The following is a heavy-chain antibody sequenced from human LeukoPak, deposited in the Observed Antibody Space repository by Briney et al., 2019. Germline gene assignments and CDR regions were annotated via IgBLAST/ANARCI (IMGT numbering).Heavy chain of an antibody. J-gene: IGHJ4*02. CDR3: ARAKVGYSYGYAFDY. Sequence: GGSLRLSCAASGFTFSSYEMNWVRQAPGKGREWVSCISSSGSTIYYADSVKGRFTISRDNAKNSLYLQMNSLRAEDTAVYYCARAKVGYSYGYAFDYWGQGTLVTVSS. CDR1: GFTFSSYE. D-gene: IGHD5-18*01. V-gene: IGHV3-48*03. CDR2: ISSSGSTI.